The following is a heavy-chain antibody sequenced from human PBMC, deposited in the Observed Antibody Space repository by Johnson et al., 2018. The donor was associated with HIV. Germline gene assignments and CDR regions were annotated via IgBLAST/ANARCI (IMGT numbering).Heavy chain of an antibody. Sequence: EVQLVESGGGVARPGGSLRLSCEASGFTFDEYDMSWVRQAPGKGLEWVSGINWNGGSTGYADSVKGRFTISRDNSKNTLYLQMNSLRAEDTAVYYCAREVGNAGAFDIWGQGTMVTVSS. CDR2: INWNGGST. V-gene: IGHV3-20*04. D-gene: IGHD1-26*01. CDR3: AREVGNAGAFDI. CDR1: GFTFDEYD. J-gene: IGHJ3*02.